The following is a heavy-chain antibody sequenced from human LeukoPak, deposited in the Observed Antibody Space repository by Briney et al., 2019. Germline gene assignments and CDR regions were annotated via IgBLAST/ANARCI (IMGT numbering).Heavy chain of an antibody. CDR3: ARGLDTNDWSDAFDI. J-gene: IGHJ3*02. Sequence: SETLSLTCAVSGGSISSGDYSWSWIRQPPGKGLEGIGYMYYSGSTYSNLSLKSRVTISVDTSKNQFSLKLSSVTAADTAVYYCARGLDTNDWSDAFDIWGQGTMVTVSS. V-gene: IGHV4-30-4*07. CDR2: MYYSGST. D-gene: IGHD2-21*01. CDR1: GGSISSGDYS.